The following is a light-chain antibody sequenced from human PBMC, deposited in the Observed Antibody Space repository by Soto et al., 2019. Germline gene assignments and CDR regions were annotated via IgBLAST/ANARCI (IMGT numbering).Light chain of an antibody. CDR1: QGIRND. CDR2: AAS. J-gene: IGKJ1*01. CDR3: LQHNSYPRT. V-gene: IGKV1-17*01. Sequence: DIQMTQSPSSLSASVGDRVTITCRASQGIRNDLGWYQQKPGKAPKRLIYAASSLQSGVPSKLCGCGSAEEFSLTISSLQPEDVATYYCLQHNSYPRTFGQGTKVEIK.